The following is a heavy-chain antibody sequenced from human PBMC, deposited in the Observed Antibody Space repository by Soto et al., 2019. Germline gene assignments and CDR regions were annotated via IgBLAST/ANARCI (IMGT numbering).Heavy chain of an antibody. CDR3: ARDSSGSCDY. CDR1: GFTFSNYW. J-gene: IGHJ4*02. CDR2: VNGDGSST. Sequence: EVQLVESGGGLVQPGGSLRLSCAASGFTFSNYWMHWVRQAPGEGLVWVSRVNGDGSSTSYADSVEGRFTVSRDSAKSTLYLQMNSLRAEDTAVYYCARDSSGSCDYWGQGTLVTVPS. V-gene: IGHV3-74*01.